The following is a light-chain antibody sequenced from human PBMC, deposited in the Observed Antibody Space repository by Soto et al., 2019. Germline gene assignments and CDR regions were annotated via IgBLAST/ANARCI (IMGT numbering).Light chain of an antibody. J-gene: IGLJ1*01. V-gene: IGLV2-23*01. Sequence: QSALTQPASVSGSPGQSITISCTGNSSDIGSYNLVSWCQQHPGRAPKLLIYEGTKRPSGVSNRFSGSRSGNTASLTISGLQTEDEADYYCYSYVPTSTPYVFGTGTKLTVL. CDR3: YSYVPTSTPYV. CDR2: EGT. CDR1: SSDIGSYNL.